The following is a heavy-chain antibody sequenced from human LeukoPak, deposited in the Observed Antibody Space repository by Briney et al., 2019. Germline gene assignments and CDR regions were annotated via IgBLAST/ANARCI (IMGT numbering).Heavy chain of an antibody. CDR3: ARQAVARPFNL. Sequence: GGSLRLSCAASGFTFSSYSMNWVRQAPGKGLEWVSSISSSSSYIYYADSVKGRFTISRDNAQSSLYLQMNSLRAGDTAVYYCARQAVARPFNLWGQGTMVAVSS. V-gene: IGHV3-21*06. CDR2: ISSSSSYI. CDR1: GFTFSSYS. J-gene: IGHJ3*01.